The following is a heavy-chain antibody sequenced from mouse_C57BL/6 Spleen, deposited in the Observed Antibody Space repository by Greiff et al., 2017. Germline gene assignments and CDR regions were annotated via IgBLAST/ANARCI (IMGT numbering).Heavy chain of an antibody. Sequence: EVMLVESEGGLVQPGSSMKLSCTASGFTFSDYYMAWVRQVPEKGLEWVANINYDGSSTYYLDSLKSRFIISRDNAKNILYLQMSSLKSEDTATYYCARTYYSNYYVFYDYWGQGTTLTVSS. CDR1: GFTFSDYY. J-gene: IGHJ2*01. CDR2: INYDGSST. CDR3: ARTYYSNYYVFYDY. V-gene: IGHV5-16*01. D-gene: IGHD2-5*01.